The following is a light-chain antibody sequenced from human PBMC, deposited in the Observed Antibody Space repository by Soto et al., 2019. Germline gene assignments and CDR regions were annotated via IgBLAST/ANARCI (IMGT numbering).Light chain of an antibody. CDR3: QQSYSTHRT. CDR1: QSISTY. Sequence: DIQMTQSPSSLYASVGDRVTITCRASQSISTYLNWYQQKPGKAPKLLIYAASTLQSGVPSRFSGSGSGTDFTLTISSLQPEDFATYFCQQSYSTHRTFGQGTKVDI. V-gene: IGKV1-39*01. J-gene: IGKJ1*01. CDR2: AAS.